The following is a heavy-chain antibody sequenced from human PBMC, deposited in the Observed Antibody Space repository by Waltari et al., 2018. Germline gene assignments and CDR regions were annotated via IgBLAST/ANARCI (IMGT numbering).Heavy chain of an antibody. CDR1: GGTFSSYA. D-gene: IGHD3-3*01. CDR3: ARRRYTPLEWFSYYYYGMDV. Sequence: QVQLVQSGAEVKKPGSSVKVSCKASGGTFSSYAISWVRQAPGQGLEWMGGIIPTLGIATDAQKFQGRGPITADESTSTAYMELSSLRSEDTAVYYCARRRYTPLEWFSYYYYGMDVWGQGTTVTVSS. V-gene: IGHV1-69*04. J-gene: IGHJ6*02. CDR2: IIPTLGIA.